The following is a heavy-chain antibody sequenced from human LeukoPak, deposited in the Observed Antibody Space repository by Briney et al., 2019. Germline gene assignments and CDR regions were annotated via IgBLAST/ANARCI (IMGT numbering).Heavy chain of an antibody. CDR2: IIPILGIA. CDR3: ARAYYYDSSGYAYPFDY. CDR1: GGTFSSYA. Sequence: ASVKVSCKASGGTFSSYAISWVRQAPGQGLEWMGRIIPILGIANYAQKFQGRVTITADKSTSIAYMELSSLRSEDTAVYYCARAYYYDSSGYAYPFDYWGQGTLVTVSS. J-gene: IGHJ4*02. D-gene: IGHD3-22*01. V-gene: IGHV1-69*04.